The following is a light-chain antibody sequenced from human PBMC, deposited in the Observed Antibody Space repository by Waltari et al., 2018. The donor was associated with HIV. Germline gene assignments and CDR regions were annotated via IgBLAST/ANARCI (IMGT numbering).Light chain of an antibody. CDR3: LLSYAGARPVV. CDR2: DTS. Sequence: QAVVTQESSLTVSPGGTVTLTCGSSTGAVTSGHPPYWFQQKSGQAPRTLIYDTSNKHSWTPARFSGSLLGGKAALTLSGAQPEDEADYFCLLSYAGARPVVFGGGTKLTVL. J-gene: IGLJ2*01. CDR1: TGAVTSGHP. V-gene: IGLV7-46*01.